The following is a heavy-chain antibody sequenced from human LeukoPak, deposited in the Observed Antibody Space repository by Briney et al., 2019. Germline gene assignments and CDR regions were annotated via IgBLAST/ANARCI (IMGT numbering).Heavy chain of an antibody. D-gene: IGHD3-3*02. J-gene: IGHJ4*02. V-gene: IGHV3-23*01. Sequence: GGSLRLSCTASGFTFSSYAMTWVRQAPGKGLEWVSGISGSGGATYYADSVKGRFTISRDNSKNTLDLQMNSLRAEDTAVYYCAKGHFWSGYYAFDCWGQGTLVTASS. CDR1: GFTFSSYA. CDR2: ISGSGGAT. CDR3: AKGHFWSGYYAFDC.